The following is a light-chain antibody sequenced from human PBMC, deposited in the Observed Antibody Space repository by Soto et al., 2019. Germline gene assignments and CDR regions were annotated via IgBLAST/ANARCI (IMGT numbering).Light chain of an antibody. Sequence: QSALTQPASVSGSPGQPITISCTGTSSDVGGYNYVSWYQHHPGKAPKLMIYEVSNRPSGVSNRFSGSKSGNTASLTISGLQAEDEADYYCSSYRNSNTPVVFGGGTKVTVL. CDR1: SSDVGGYNY. V-gene: IGLV2-14*01. J-gene: IGLJ2*01. CDR2: EVS. CDR3: SSYRNSNTPVV.